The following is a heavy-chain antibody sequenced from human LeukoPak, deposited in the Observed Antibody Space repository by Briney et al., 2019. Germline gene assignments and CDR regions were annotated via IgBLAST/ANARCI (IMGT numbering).Heavy chain of an antibody. J-gene: IGHJ4*02. CDR2: LFYSGNM. CDR3: VRENIASTRDLDC. Sequence: SETLSLTCTVSGDSIYTGDYYWAWIRQPPGKELEWIGSLFYSGNMYYNPSLKSRATISVDTSKNQFSLNLHSVTAADTAVYYCVRENIASTRDLDCWGQGTLVTVSS. CDR1: GDSIYTGDYY. V-gene: IGHV4-39*07. D-gene: IGHD5/OR15-5a*01.